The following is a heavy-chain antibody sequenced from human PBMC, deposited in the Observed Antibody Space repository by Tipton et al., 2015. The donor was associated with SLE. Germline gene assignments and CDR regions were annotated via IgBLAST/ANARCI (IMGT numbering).Heavy chain of an antibody. J-gene: IGHJ2*01. CDR1: GFTFSAYS. CDR3: AGGAATGYWYFDL. D-gene: IGHD1-26*01. CDR2: LSSRSSYI. Sequence: LSLTCAASGFTFSAYSMNWVRQAPGKGLEWVSSLSSRSSYIYYAASVKGRFTISRDNAKNSLYLQMNSLRAEDTAVYYCAGGAATGYWYFDLWDRGTLVTVSS. V-gene: IGHV3-21*01.